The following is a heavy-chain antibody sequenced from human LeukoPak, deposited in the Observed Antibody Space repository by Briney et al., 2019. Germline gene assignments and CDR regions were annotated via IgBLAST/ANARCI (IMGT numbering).Heavy chain of an antibody. D-gene: IGHD2-15*01. Sequence: PGGSLILSCAASGFTLCSHVMSWVRPAPGEGLEWVSAISGSGGSTYYADSVKGRFTISRDNSKNTLYLQMNSLRAQDTAVYYCAKGSGILSYYGMDVWGQGTTVTVSS. CDR1: GFTLCSHV. V-gene: IGHV3-23*01. J-gene: IGHJ6*02. CDR2: ISGSGGST. CDR3: AKGSGILSYYGMDV.